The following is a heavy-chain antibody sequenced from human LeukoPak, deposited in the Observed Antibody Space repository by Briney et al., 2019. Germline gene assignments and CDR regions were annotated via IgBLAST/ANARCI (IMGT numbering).Heavy chain of an antibody. Sequence: PGGSLRLSCAASGFTFSGFEMNWVRQAPGKGLEWVSSISSSSSYIYYADSVKGRFTISRDNAKNSLYLQMNSLRAEDTAVYYCARVGGRAAAGTVGWFDPWGQGTLVTVSS. D-gene: IGHD6-13*01. CDR3: ARVGGRAAAGTVGWFDP. J-gene: IGHJ5*02. CDR1: GFTFSGFE. V-gene: IGHV3-21*01. CDR2: ISSSSSYI.